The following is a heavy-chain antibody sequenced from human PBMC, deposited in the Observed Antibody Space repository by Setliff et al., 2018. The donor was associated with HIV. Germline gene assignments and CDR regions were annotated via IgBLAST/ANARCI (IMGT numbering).Heavy chain of an antibody. D-gene: IGHD3-16*01. CDR2: IYPGGARR. CDR1: GYTFTNYY. V-gene: IGHV1-46*01. Sequence: ASVKVSCKASGYTFTNYYMHWVRQAPGQGLEWMGIIYPGGARRSYAQKFQGRVTLTADESTRTLYMELSSLTSEDTAVYYCAKEVGGSYAVGSKVLDSWGQGTLVTVSS. CDR3: AKEVGGSYAVGSKVLDS. J-gene: IGHJ4*02.